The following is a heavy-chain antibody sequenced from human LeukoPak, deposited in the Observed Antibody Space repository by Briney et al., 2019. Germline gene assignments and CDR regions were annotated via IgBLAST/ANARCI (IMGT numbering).Heavy chain of an antibody. CDR2: INTNTGNP. Sequence: GASVKVSCKASGYTFTSYAMNWVRQAPGQGLEWMGWINTNTGNPTYAQGFTGRFVFSLDTSVSTAYLQISSLKADDTAVYYCARAMWELRGHWFDPWGQGTLVTVSS. V-gene: IGHV7-4-1*02. D-gene: IGHD1-26*01. CDR3: ARAMWELRGHWFDP. J-gene: IGHJ5*02. CDR1: GYTFTSYA.